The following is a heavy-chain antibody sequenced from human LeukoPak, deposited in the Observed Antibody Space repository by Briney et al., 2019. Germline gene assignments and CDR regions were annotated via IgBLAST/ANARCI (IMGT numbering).Heavy chain of an antibody. CDR1: GFTVRSNY. CDR3: ASVKVAVAGIGWFDP. CDR2: VYSGGTT. D-gene: IGHD6-13*01. Sequence: GGSLRLSCVASGFTVRSNYMSWVRQAPGRGLEWVSVVYSGGTTYYADSVKGRFTISRDNSKNTLYLQMNSLRAEDTAVYYCASVKVAVAGIGWFDPWGQGSLVTVSS. V-gene: IGHV3-53*01. J-gene: IGHJ5*02.